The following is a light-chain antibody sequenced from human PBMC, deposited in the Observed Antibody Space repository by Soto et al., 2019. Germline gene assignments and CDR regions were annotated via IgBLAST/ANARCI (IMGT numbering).Light chain of an antibody. CDR2: GAS. J-gene: IGKJ5*01. CDR3: QQRNNWPIT. Sequence: EIVLTPSPGTLSLSPVERATLSCRASQSINSTYLAWYQQKPGQAPRLLIYGASSRATGFPDRFSGSGSGTDFTLTISRLEPEDFAVYYCQQRNNWPITFGQGTRLEIK. CDR1: QSINSTY. V-gene: IGKV3D-20*02.